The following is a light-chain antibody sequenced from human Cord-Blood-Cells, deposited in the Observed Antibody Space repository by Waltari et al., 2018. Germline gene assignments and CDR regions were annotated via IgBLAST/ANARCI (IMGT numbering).Light chain of an antibody. V-gene: IGKV4-1*01. CDR2: WAS. J-gene: IGKJ2*01. CDR3: QQYYSTPYT. CDR1: PSVLYSSNNKNY. Sequence: DIVMTQSPDSLAVSLAERATLTCKSSPSVLYSSNNKNYLAWYQQKPGQPPKLLIYWASTRESGVPDRFSGSGSGTDFTLTISSLQAEDVAVYYCQQYYSTPYTFGQGTKLEIK.